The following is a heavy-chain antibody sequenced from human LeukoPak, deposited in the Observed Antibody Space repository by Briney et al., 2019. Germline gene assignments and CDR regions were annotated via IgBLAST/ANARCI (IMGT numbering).Heavy chain of an antibody. V-gene: IGHV3-23*01. CDR3: AKESPGYDILTGPSPFDY. CDR2: ISGSGGST. CDR1: GFTFSSYW. D-gene: IGHD3-9*01. J-gene: IGHJ4*02. Sequence: GGSLRLSCAASGFTFSSYWMHWVRQAPGKGLEWVSAISGSGGSTYYADSVKGRFTISRDNSKNTLYLQMNSLRAEDTAVYYCAKESPGYDILTGPSPFDYWGQGTLVTVSS.